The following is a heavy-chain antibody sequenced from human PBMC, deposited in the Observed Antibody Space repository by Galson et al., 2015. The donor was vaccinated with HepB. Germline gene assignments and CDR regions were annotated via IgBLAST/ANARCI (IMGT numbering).Heavy chain of an antibody. CDR2: VSGPGGST. CDR1: GFTFSSYA. V-gene: IGHV3-23*01. CDR3: AKVQATTVRGLIDF. D-gene: IGHD3-10*01. J-gene: IGHJ4*02. Sequence: SLRLSCAASGFTFSSYAMNWIRQTPGKGLEWVSAVSGPGGSTYYADSVKGRFIISRDNSKNTVYLQMNSLRVEDTAVYYCAKVQATTVRGLIDFWGQGTLVTVSS.